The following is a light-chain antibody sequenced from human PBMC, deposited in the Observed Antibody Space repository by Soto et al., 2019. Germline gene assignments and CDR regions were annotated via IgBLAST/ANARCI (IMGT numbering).Light chain of an antibody. CDR1: QGISNY. J-gene: IGKJ3*01. Sequence: DIQMTQSPSSLSASVGDRVTITCRASQGISNYVAWYQQKPGKVPKLLISAASTLHSGVSSRFSGRGSGTDFTLTISSLQPEDVATYYCQKYDTVPFTFGPGTKVDFK. CDR3: QKYDTVPFT. CDR2: AAS. V-gene: IGKV1-27*01.